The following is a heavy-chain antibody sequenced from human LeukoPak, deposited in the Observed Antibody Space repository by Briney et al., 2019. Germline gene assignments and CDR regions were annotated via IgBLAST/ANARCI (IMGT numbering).Heavy chain of an antibody. CDR1: GGSISRYY. J-gene: IGHJ4*02. D-gene: IGHD6-19*01. V-gene: IGHV4-59*08. Sequence: SETLSLTCTVSGGSISRYYWSWIRQPPGKGLEWIGYIYYSGSTNYNPSLKSRVTISLDTSKNQFSLKLNSVTAADTAVYYCSRRRGGSAWYDYWGQGTLVTVSS. CDR3: SRRRGGSAWYDY. CDR2: IYYSGST.